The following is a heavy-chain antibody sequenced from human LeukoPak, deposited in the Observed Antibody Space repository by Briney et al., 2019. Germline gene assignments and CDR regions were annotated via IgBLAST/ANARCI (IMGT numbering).Heavy chain of an antibody. D-gene: IGHD6-13*01. CDR1: GFTFSTYS. CDR2: ISGSGGNT. V-gene: IGHV3-23*01. CDR3: VKYPASGGYFDD. Sequence: GGSLRLSCAASGFTFSTYSMSWVRQAPGKGLEWVSGISGSGGNTYYADSVKGRFTVSRDNAKNMLYLQMHSLRAEDTAIFYCVKYPASGGYFDDWGQGTPVTVSS. J-gene: IGHJ4*02.